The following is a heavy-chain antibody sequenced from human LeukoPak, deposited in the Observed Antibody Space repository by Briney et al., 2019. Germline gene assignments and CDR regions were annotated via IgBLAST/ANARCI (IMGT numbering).Heavy chain of an antibody. V-gene: IGHV4-39*01. Sequence: SETLSLTCTVSGGSISSSSYYWGWIRQPPGKGLEWIGSIYYSGSTYYNPSLKSRVTISVDTSKNQFSLKLSSVTAADTAVYYCARGLGYYDSSGYYLNWFDPWGQGTLVTVSS. CDR2: IYYSGST. CDR1: GGSISSSSYY. D-gene: IGHD3-22*01. J-gene: IGHJ5*02. CDR3: ARGLGYYDSSGYYLNWFDP.